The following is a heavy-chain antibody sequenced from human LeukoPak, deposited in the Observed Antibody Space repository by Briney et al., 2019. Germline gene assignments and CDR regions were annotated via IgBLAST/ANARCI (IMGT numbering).Heavy chain of an antibody. CDR1: GFTFSSYG. CDR2: ISNKGGST. J-gene: IGHJ4*02. CDR3: VKSGTWADFDS. D-gene: IGHD1-26*01. V-gene: IGHV3-64D*09. Sequence: GGSLRLSCSASGFTFSSYGMHWVRQTPGKGLEYVSGISNKGGSTYYADSVKGRFTISRDNSKNTLHLQMSSLRADDTAVYYCVKSGTWADFDSWGQGTLVTVSS.